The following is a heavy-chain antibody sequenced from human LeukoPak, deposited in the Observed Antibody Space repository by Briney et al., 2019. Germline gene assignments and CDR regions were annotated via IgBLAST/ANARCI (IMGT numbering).Heavy chain of an antibody. Sequence: GGSLRLSCAASGFTFSSYAMHWVRQAPGRGLEWVAVISYDGSNKYYADSVKGRFTISRDNSKNTLYLQMNSLRAEDTAVYYCARDRGYGSGSQYYYYYGMDVWGQGTTVTVSS. CDR1: GFTFSSYA. CDR2: ISYDGSNK. CDR3: ARDRGYGSGSQYYYYYGMDV. J-gene: IGHJ6*02. V-gene: IGHV3-30-3*01. D-gene: IGHD3-10*01.